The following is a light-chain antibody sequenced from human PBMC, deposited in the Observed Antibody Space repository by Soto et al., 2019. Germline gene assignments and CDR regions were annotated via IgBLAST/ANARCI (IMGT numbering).Light chain of an antibody. CDR2: GAS. CDR1: QSVNSIY. V-gene: IGKV3-20*01. J-gene: IGKJ2*01. Sequence: EIVLTQSPGTLSLSPGERATLSCRASQSVNSIYLTWYQKKPGQAPRLLIYGASSRATDIPDRFSGSGSGADFTLTISRLEPEDFAVYYCQHYGSSLYTFGQGTKLEIK. CDR3: QHYGSSLYT.